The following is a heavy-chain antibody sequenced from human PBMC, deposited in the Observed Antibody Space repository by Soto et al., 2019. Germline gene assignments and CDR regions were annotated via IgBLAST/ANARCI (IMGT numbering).Heavy chain of an antibody. D-gene: IGHD2-2*01. J-gene: IGHJ6*02. CDR2: IIPIFGTA. Sequence: ASVKVSCKASGGTFSSYAISWVRQAPGQGLEWMGGIIPIFGTANYAQKFQGRVTITADESTSTAYMELSSLRSEDTAVYYCARAIVVVPAAMFDYYYGMDVWGQGTTVTVSS. V-gene: IGHV1-69*13. CDR3: ARAIVVVPAAMFDYYYGMDV. CDR1: GGTFSSYA.